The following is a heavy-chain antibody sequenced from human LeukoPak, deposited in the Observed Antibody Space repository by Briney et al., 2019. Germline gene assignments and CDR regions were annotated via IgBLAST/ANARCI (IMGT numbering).Heavy chain of an antibody. D-gene: IGHD3-22*01. V-gene: IGHV3-7*03. J-gene: IGHJ4*02. CDR1: GFTFSSYW. Sequence: PGGSLRLSCAASGFTFSSYWMSWVRQAPGKGLEWVANIKQDGSEKYYVDSVKGRFTISRDNAKNSLYLQMNSLRSEDTAVYYCARETPMIVWVLWGQGTLVTVSS. CDR3: ARETPMIVWVL. CDR2: IKQDGSEK.